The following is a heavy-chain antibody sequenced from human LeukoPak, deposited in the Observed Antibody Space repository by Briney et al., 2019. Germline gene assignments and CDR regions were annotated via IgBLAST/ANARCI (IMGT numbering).Heavy chain of an antibody. D-gene: IGHD2-8*02. V-gene: IGHV4-61*02. J-gene: IGHJ5*02. CDR3: ARAGGVVEWFDP. CDR1: GGSISSGSYY. CDR2: IYTSGST. Sequence: SETLSLTCTVSGGSISSGSYYWSWIRQPAGKGLEWIGRIYTSGSTNYNPSLKSRVTISVDTSKNQFSLKLNSVTAADTAVYYCARAGGVVEWFDPWGQGTLVTVSS.